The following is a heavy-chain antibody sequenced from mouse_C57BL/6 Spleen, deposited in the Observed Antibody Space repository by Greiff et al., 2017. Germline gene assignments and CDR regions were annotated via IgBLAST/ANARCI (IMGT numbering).Heavy chain of an antibody. J-gene: IGHJ2*01. D-gene: IGHD1-1*01. CDR2: IHPNSGST. CDR1: GYTFTSYW. CDR3: ARYATSGSSGGYYCDY. Sequence: QVQLQQPGAELVKPGASVKLSCKASGYTFTSYWMHWVKQRPGQGLEWIGMIHPNSGSTNYNEKFKSKATLTVDKSSSTAYMPLSSLTSEDSAVYYCARYATSGSSGGYYCDYWGQGTPLTVSS. V-gene: IGHV1-64*01.